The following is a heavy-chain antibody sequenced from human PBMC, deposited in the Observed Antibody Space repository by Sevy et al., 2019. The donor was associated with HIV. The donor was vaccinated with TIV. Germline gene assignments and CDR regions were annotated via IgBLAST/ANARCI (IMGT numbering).Heavy chain of an antibody. CDR2: IYCSGST. J-gene: IGHJ6*02. V-gene: IGHV4-31*03. Sequence: SETLSLTCTVSGGSINSGDNYWSWIRQHPGKGLEWIGYIYCSGSTSYHPSLKSRITISVDTSKNQFSLMQISVTAADTAVYYCARDLGVRAFRDYYYYGMDVWGQGTTVTVSS. CDR3: ARDLGVRAFRDYYYYGMDV. CDR1: GGSINSGDNY. D-gene: IGHD3-10*02.